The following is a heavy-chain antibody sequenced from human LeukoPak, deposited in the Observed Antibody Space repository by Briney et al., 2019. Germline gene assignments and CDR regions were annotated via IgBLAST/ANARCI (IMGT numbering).Heavy chain of an antibody. CDR2: INPSGGST. CDR1: GYTFTSYY. D-gene: IGHD6-19*01. J-gene: IGHJ4*02. Sequence: GASVKVCCKASGYTFTSYYMHWVRQAPGQGLEWMGIINPSGGSTSYAQKFQGRLTMTRDTSTSTVYMELSSLRSEDTAVYYCARDRGSSGWYGGFDYWGQGTLVTVSS. CDR3: ARDRGSSGWYGGFDY. V-gene: IGHV1-46*01.